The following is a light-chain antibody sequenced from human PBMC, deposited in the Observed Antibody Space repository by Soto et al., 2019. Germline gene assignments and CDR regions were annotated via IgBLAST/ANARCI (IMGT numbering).Light chain of an antibody. J-gene: IGLJ1*01. V-gene: IGLV2-14*01. CDR1: SSDVGGHNY. Sequence: QSALTQPASVSGSPGQSITISCTGTSSDVGGHNYVSWYQQHPGKAPKLMIYDVSNRPSGVSNRFSGSKSGNTASLTISGLQAEDEADSYCSSYTSSSTLDFGTGTKVTVL. CDR2: DVS. CDR3: SSYTSSSTLD.